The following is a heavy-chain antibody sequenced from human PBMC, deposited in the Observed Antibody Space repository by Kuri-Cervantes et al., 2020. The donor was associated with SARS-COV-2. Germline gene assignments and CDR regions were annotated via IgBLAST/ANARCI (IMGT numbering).Heavy chain of an antibody. D-gene: IGHD6-6*01. Sequence: ASVKVSCKASGYTFTSYAMHWVRQAPGQRLEWMGWINAGNGNTKYSQKFQGRVTITRDTSASTAYMELSSLGSEDTAVYYCARDHFIAAERYFDYWGQGTLVTVSS. CDR1: GYTFTSYA. CDR3: ARDHFIAAERYFDY. CDR2: INAGNGNT. J-gene: IGHJ4*02. V-gene: IGHV1-3*01.